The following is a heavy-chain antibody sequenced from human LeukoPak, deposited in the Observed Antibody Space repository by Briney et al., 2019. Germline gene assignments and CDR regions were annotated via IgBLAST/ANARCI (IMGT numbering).Heavy chain of an antibody. J-gene: IGHJ4*02. CDR1: GGSISSSSYY. CDR2: IYYSGST. CDR3: AREGQYCSSTSCYSIAVVY. Sequence: SETLSLTCTVSGGSISSSSYYWGWIRQPPGKGLEWIGSIYYSGSTYYNPSLKSRVTISVDTSKNQFSLKLSSVTAADTAVYYCAREGQYCSSTSCYSIAVVYWGQGTLVTVSS. V-gene: IGHV4-39*07. D-gene: IGHD2-2*01.